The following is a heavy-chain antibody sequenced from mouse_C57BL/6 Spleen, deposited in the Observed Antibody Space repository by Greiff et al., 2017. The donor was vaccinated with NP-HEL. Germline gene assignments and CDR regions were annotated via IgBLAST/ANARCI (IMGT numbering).Heavy chain of an antibody. CDR2: IRTKANGYTT. CDR1: GFTFTDYY. D-gene: IGHD1-1*01. V-gene: IGHV7-3*01. CDR3: ARLDYYGSSYDAMDY. Sequence: EVKLVESGGGLVQPGGSLSLSCAASGFTFTDYYMSWVRRPPGKALEWLGFIRTKANGYTTEYSASVKGRFTISRDNSQSILYLQMNALRAEDSATYYCARLDYYGSSYDAMDYWGQGTSVTVSS. J-gene: IGHJ4*01.